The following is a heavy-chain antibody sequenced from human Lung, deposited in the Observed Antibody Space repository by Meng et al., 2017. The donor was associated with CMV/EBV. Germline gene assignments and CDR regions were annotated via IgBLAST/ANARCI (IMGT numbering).Heavy chain of an antibody. J-gene: IGHJ6*02. V-gene: IGHV3-48*04. CDR3: ARDFPTDDFWSGYYPGYYGMDV. CDR1: GFTFSSYS. Sequence: GESXKISCAASGFTFSSYSMNWVRQAPGKGLEWVSYISSSSSTIYYADSVKCRFTISRDNAKNSLYLQMNSLRAEYTAVYYCARDFPTDDFWSGYYPGYYGMDVWGQGTTVTVSS. CDR2: ISSSSSTI. D-gene: IGHD3-3*01.